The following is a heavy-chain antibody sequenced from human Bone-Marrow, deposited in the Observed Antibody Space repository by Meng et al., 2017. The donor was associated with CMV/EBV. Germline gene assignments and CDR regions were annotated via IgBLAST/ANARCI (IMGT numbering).Heavy chain of an antibody. CDR1: GYTFTGYY. J-gene: IGHJ6*02. Sequence: SVNVSCKASGYTFTGYYMHWVRQAPGQGLEWMGWINPNSGGTNYAQKFQGRVTMTRDTSISTAYMELSRLRSDDTAVYYCARDQTEIQLWLSGYYYYGMDVWGQGTTVTVSS. V-gene: IGHV1-2*02. D-gene: IGHD5-18*01. CDR2: INPNSGGT. CDR3: ARDQTEIQLWLSGYYYYGMDV.